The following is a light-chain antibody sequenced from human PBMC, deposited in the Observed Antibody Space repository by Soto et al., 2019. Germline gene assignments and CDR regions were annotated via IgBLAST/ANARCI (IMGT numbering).Light chain of an antibody. CDR1: QTISSW. J-gene: IGKJ1*01. Sequence: DIQMTQSPSTLSGSVGDRVTITCRASQTISSWLAWYQQKPGKAPKLLIYKASTLESGVPLRFSGSGSGTEFTLTIRSLQPDDFATYPCQHYNRYSQAFGQGTKVELQ. V-gene: IGKV1-5*03. CDR2: KAS. CDR3: QHYNRYSQA.